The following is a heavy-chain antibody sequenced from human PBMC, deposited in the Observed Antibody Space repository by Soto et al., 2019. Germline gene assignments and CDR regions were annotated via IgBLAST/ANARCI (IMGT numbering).Heavy chain of an antibody. CDR2: IKRKIDVETT. CDR3: TTGSVEGV. Sequence: VQLVESGGGLVKPGGSLRLSCVASGFSITNAWMNWVRQAPGKGLEWVGRIKRKIDVETTDYAAPVKGRFTISRDDSKNMLYLQMNSLKADDTALYYCTTGSVEGVWGQGTTVTVSS. V-gene: IGHV3-15*07. J-gene: IGHJ6*02. D-gene: IGHD2-15*01. CDR1: GFSITNAW.